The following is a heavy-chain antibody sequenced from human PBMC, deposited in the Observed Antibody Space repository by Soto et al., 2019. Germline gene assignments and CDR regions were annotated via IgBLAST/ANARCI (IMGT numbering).Heavy chain of an antibody. CDR1: GGSISSYY. CDR3: AGGIFGVVMPLYYFDY. V-gene: IGHV4-59*01. Sequence: SETLSLTCTVSGGSISSYYWSWIRQPPGKGLEWIGYIYYSGSTNYNPSLKSRVTISVDTSKNQFSLKLSSVTAADTAVYYCAGGIFGVVMPLYYFDYWGQGTLVTVSS. J-gene: IGHJ4*02. D-gene: IGHD3-3*01. CDR2: IYYSGST.